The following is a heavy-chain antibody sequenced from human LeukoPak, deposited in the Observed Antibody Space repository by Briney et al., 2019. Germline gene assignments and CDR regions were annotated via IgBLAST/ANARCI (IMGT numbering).Heavy chain of an antibody. J-gene: IGHJ6*02. D-gene: IGHD6-19*01. CDR3: AKSAAVVYGMDV. CDR1: GFTFSTYA. V-gene: IGHV3-23*01. Sequence: PGGSLRLSCAASGFTFSTYAMSWVRQTPRKGLEWVSAISGSGGRTFYADSVKGRFTISRDNSMSTLFLQMNSLTVEDTAVYYCAKSAAVVYGMDVWGQGTTVTVSS. CDR2: ISGSGGRT.